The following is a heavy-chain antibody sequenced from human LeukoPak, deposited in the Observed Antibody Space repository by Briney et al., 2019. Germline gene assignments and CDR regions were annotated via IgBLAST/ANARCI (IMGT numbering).Heavy chain of an antibody. CDR3: AKQMTERPHYYYIDV. V-gene: IGHV3-30*02. J-gene: IGHJ6*03. CDR2: TQDDESNK. Sequence: QSGGSLRLSCAAPGFIFSSSGMHWVRQAPGKGLEWVAFTQDDESNKYYSDSVKGRFTISRDNSKNTLFLQMSSLRPEDTALYYCAKQMTERPHYYYIDVWGRGTTVTVSS. CDR1: GFIFSSSG.